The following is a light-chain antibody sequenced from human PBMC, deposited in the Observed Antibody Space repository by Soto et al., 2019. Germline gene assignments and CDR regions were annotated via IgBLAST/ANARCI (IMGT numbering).Light chain of an antibody. Sequence: QPVLTQPRSVSGSPGQSVTIYCTGTSSDVGGYNYVSWYQQHPGKAPKLMIYDVSKRPSGVPDRFSGSKSGNTASLTISGLQAEDEADYYCCSYAGSYPYVFGTGTKVTVL. CDR2: DVS. CDR1: SSDVGGYNY. J-gene: IGLJ1*01. CDR3: CSYAGSYPYV. V-gene: IGLV2-11*01.